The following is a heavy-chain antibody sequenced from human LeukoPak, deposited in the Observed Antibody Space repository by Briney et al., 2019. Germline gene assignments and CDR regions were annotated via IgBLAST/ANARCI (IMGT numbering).Heavy chain of an antibody. Sequence: PGGSLRLSCAASGFTFSSYSMNWVRQAPGKGLEWVSSISSSSSYIYYADSVKGRFTISRDNAKNSLYLQMNSLRAEDTAVYYCARGTAVAGTDVGYWGQGTLVTVSS. CDR1: GFTFSSYS. J-gene: IGHJ4*02. V-gene: IGHV3-21*01. D-gene: IGHD6-19*01. CDR2: ISSSSSYI. CDR3: ARGTAVAGTDVGY.